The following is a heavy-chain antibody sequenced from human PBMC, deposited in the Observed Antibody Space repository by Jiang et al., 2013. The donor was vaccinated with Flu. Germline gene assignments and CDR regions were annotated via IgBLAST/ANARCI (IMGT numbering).Heavy chain of an antibody. D-gene: IGHD2-2*01. Sequence: GLVKPSETLSLTCTVSGGSISSYYWSWIRQPPGKGLEWIGYIYYSGSTNYNPSLKSRVTISVDTSKNQFSLKLSSVTAADTAVYYCAREGGYCSSTSCYGGWFDPWGQGTLVTVSS. CDR2: IYYSGST. CDR1: GGSISSYY. J-gene: IGHJ5*02. CDR3: AREGGYCSSTSCYGGWFDP. V-gene: IGHV4-59*01.